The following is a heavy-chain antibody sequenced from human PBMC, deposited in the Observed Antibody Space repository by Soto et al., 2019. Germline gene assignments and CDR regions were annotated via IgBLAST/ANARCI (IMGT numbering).Heavy chain of an antibody. Sequence: PGGSLRLSCAASGFTFSNFWVHWVRQAPGKGLVWVSRASPDGSSTSYADSVKGRFTISRDNAKNMLYMEMNSLRAEDTAVYYCASHGSGDYFWFDPWGQGTLLTVSS. V-gene: IGHV3-74*01. CDR2: ASPDGSST. CDR3: ASHGSGDYFWFDP. J-gene: IGHJ5*02. CDR1: GFTFSNFW. D-gene: IGHD4-17*01.